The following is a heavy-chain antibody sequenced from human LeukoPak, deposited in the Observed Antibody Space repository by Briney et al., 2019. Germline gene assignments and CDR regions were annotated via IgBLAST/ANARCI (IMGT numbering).Heavy chain of an antibody. CDR1: GGSISSYY. Sequence: SGTLSLTCTVSGGSISSYYWSWIRQPPGKGLEWIGYIYYSGSTNYNPSLKSRVTISVDTSNNQFSLKLSSVTAADTAVYYCARMLRQWLIGGFGYWGQGTLVTVSS. CDR2: IYYSGST. D-gene: IGHD6-19*01. V-gene: IGHV4-59*01. J-gene: IGHJ4*02. CDR3: ARMLRQWLIGGFGY.